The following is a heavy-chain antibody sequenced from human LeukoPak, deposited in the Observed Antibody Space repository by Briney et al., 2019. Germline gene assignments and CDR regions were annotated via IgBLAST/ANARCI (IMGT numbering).Heavy chain of an antibody. CDR1: GFNVNRNY. J-gene: IGHJ4*02. V-gene: IGHV3-53*01. Sequence: GGSLRLSCTLSGFNVNRNYMGWVRQAPGKGLEWVSVIYTGGTVHYADSVTGRFTISRDNAKNSLYLQMNSLRAEDTAVYYCARRGVDYWGQGTLVTVSS. CDR3: ARRGVDY. D-gene: IGHD3-3*01. CDR2: IYTGGTV.